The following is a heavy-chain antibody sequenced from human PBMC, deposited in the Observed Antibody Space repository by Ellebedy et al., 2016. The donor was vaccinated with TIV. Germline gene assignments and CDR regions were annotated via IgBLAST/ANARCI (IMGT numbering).Heavy chain of an antibody. CDR1: RGSINTSY. J-gene: IGHJ5*02. V-gene: IGHV4-59*01. Sequence: SETLSLXXTVSRGSINTSYWTWIRQPPGKGLEWIGQISYIGTTTYNPSLTGRVTIPEDTSKNQIYLKLTSVTAADTAVYYCAGTGSGDFYKWFDPWGQGTLVTVSS. CDR2: ISYIGTT. D-gene: IGHD3-3*01. CDR3: AGTGSGDFYKWFDP.